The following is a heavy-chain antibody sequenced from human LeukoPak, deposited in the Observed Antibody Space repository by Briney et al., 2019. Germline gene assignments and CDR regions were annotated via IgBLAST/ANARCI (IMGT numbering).Heavy chain of an antibody. CDR1: GFTFGAYA. Sequence: GGSLRLSCAASGFTFGAYAMHWVRRAPGKGLEWVAVIWSDGSAKYYADSVKGRFTVPRDNSKNTLYLQMNSLRAEDTAIYYCAKPLSLTAGWHCDSWGQGTLVTVSS. V-gene: IGHV3-33*06. J-gene: IGHJ4*02. D-gene: IGHD6-13*01. CDR2: IWSDGSAK. CDR3: AKPLSLTAGWHCDS.